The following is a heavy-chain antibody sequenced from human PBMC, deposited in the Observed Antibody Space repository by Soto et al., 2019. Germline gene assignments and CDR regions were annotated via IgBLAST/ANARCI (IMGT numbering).Heavy chain of an antibody. CDR2: IWYDGSNK. D-gene: IGHD1-26*01. CDR3: ARAKGYYEDWFDP. V-gene: IGHV3-33*01. Sequence: QVQLVESGGGVVQPGRSLRLSCAASGFTFSSYGMHWVRQAPGKGLEWVAVIWYDGSNKYYADSVKGRFTISRDNSKNPLYLQMNSLRAEDTAVYYCARAKGYYEDWFDPWGQGTLVTVSS. CDR1: GFTFSSYG. J-gene: IGHJ5*02.